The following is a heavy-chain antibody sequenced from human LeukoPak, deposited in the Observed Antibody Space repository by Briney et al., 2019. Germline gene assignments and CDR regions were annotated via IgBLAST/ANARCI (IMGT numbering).Heavy chain of an antibody. V-gene: IGHV4-61*08. J-gene: IGHJ4*02. CDR3: ARVSTRWLAYFDY. D-gene: IGHD6-19*01. Sequence: SETLSLTCTVSGGSISSFYWSWFYWSWIRQPPGKGLEWIGYIYFSGSTNYNPSLKSRVTISVDTSKNQFSLKLSSVTAADTAVYYCARVSTRWLAYFDYWGQGTLVTVSS. CDR2: IYFSGST. CDR1: GGSISS.